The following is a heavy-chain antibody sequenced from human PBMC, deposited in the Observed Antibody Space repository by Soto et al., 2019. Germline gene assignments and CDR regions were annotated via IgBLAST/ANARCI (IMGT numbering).Heavy chain of an antibody. J-gene: IGHJ4*02. CDR3: ARVYMVRGTIIRYFDY. CDR2: IYYSGST. V-gene: IGHV4-31*03. Sequence: SETLSLTCTVSGGSISSGGYYWSWIRQHPGKGLEWIGYIYYSGSTYYNPSLKSRVTISVDTSKNQFSLKLSSVTAADTAVYYCARVYMVRGTIIRYFDYWGQGTLVTVSS. CDR1: GGSISSGGYY. D-gene: IGHD3-10*01.